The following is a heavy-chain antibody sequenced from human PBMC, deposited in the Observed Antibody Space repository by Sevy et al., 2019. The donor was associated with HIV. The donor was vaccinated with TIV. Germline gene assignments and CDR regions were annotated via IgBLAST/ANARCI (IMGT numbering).Heavy chain of an antibody. D-gene: IGHD3-3*01. Sequence: ASVKVSCEAFGYTFTSYDINWVRQAPGQGLEWMGWMSPNTGATGFAQKLQGRVTLTRNKSITTAYMELSSLTYEDTAVYYCARGGNGDFWSYEYYYYGMDVWGQGTTVTVSS. CDR3: ARGGNGDFWSYEYYYYGMDV. CDR2: MSPNTGAT. CDR1: GYTFTSYD. V-gene: IGHV1-8*01. J-gene: IGHJ6*02.